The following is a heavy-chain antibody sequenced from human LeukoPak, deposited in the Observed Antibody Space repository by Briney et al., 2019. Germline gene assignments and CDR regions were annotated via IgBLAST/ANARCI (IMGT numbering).Heavy chain of an antibody. CDR3: ARVVHYDSSGPEDAFDI. D-gene: IGHD3-22*01. V-gene: IGHV4-61*02. Sequence: PSQTLSLTCTVSGGSISSGSYYWSWIRQPAGKGLEWIGRIYTSGSTNYNPSLKSRVTISVDTSKNQFSLKLSSVTAADTAVYYCARVVHYDSSGPEDAFDIWGQGTMVTVSS. CDR2: IYTSGST. J-gene: IGHJ3*02. CDR1: GGSISSGSYY.